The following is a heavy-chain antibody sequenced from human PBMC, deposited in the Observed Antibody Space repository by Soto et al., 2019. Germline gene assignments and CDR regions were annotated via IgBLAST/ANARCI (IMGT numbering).Heavy chain of an antibody. CDR1: GGTFSSYA. V-gene: IGHV1-69*01. CDR2: IIPIFGTA. J-gene: IGHJ4*02. D-gene: IGHD2-15*01. CDR3: ARDWCSGGGSCYSGLDY. Sequence: QVQLVQSGAEVKKPGSSVKVSCKASGGTFSSYAISWVRQAPGQGLEWMGGIIPIFGTANYGQKFQGRVTIIADESTSTAFMELSSLRSEDTAVYYCARDWCSGGGSCYSGLDYWGQGTLVTVSS.